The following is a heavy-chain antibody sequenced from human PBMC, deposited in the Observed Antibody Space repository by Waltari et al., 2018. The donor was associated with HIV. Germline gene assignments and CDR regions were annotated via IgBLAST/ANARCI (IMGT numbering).Heavy chain of an antibody. CDR2: IYSDGTI. Sequence: EMLLVASGGGLIRPGGSRRLSCAASGFNVSSNYMHWVRHATGKGLEWFAIIYSDGTIHYGDSVKGRFTMSRDTSKNSVSLQLNSQRPEDTATYYCATVSFIPLGGLIAPLQYYGLDVWGQGTTVSVTS. J-gene: IGHJ6*02. D-gene: IGHD3-16*02. CDR3: ATVSFIPLGGLIAPLQYYGLDV. V-gene: IGHV3-53*01. CDR1: GFNVSSNY.